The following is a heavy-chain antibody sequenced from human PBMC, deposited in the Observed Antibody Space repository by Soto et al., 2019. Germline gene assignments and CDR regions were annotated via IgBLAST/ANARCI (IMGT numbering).Heavy chain of an antibody. CDR2: IYYSGST. J-gene: IGHJ4*02. Sequence: SETLSLTCTVSGGSISNADYYWSWIRQPPGKGLEGIGYIYYSGSTYYNPSLKSRVTISVDTSKNQFSLKLRSVTAADTAVYYCARVVYYYDSSGYLPDRGFFDYWGQGTLVPVSS. CDR1: GGSISNADYY. D-gene: IGHD3-22*01. CDR3: ARVVYYYDSSGYLPDRGFFDY. V-gene: IGHV4-30-4*01.